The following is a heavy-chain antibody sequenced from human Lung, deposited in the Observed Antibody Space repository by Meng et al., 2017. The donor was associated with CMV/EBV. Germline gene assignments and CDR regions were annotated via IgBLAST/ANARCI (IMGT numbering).Heavy chain of an antibody. V-gene: IGHV1-2*02. CDR3: ASDFLGSCRSANCYTLTFDY. D-gene: IGHD2-2*02. CDR2: INPKSGGT. CDR1: RYTFSDYY. Sequence: SVXVSXXASRYTFSDYYMHWVRQAPGQGLEWMGWINPKSGGTNYAQTFQGRVTMTRDTSISTAYMELGSLRSDDTAVYYCASDFLGSCRSANCYTLTFDYWGQGTLVTVSS. J-gene: IGHJ4*02.